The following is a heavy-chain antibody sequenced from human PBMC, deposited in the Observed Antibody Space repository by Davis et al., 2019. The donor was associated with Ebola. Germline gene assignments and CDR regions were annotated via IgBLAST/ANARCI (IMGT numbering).Heavy chain of an antibody. Sequence: ASVKVSCKASGYTFTSYAMHWVRQAPGQRLEWMGWINAGNGNTNYAQKLQGRVTMTTDTSTSTAYMELRSLRSDDTAVYYCARVPRFLEWLFGEIFDYWGQGTLVTVSS. J-gene: IGHJ4*02. CDR1: GYTFTSYA. D-gene: IGHD3-3*01. V-gene: IGHV1-3*01. CDR3: ARVPRFLEWLFGEIFDY. CDR2: INAGNGNT.